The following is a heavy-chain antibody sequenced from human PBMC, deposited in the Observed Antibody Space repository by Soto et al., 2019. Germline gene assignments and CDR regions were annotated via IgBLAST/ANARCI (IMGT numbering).Heavy chain of an antibody. CDR3: AGQVPYYYDSSGSNDAFDI. J-gene: IGHJ3*02. Sequence: GGSLRLSCAASGFTFSDHDMDWVRQAPGKGLEWVGRTRNKANSYTTEYAASVKGRFTISRDDSKNSLYLQMNSLKTEDTAVYYCAGQVPYYYDSSGSNDAFDIWGQGTMVTVSS. CDR1: GFTFSDHD. D-gene: IGHD3-22*01. V-gene: IGHV3-72*01. CDR2: TRNKANSYTT.